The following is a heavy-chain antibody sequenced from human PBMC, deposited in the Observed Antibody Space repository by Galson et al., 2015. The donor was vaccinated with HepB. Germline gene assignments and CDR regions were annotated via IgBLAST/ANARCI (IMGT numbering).Heavy chain of an antibody. CDR3: ARATLRWFDP. V-gene: IGHV3-11*01. Sequence: SLRLSCAASGITFSDYYMSWIRQAPGKGLEWISYISSSGSTKSYADSVKGRFTISRDNAKNSLYLQMNSLRAEDTTVYYCARATLRWFDPWGQGTLATVSS. CDR1: GITFSDYY. D-gene: IGHD2/OR15-2a*01. J-gene: IGHJ5*02. CDR2: ISSSGSTK.